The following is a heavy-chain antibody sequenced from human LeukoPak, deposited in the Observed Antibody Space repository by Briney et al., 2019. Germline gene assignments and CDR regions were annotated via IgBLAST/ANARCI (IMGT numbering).Heavy chain of an antibody. D-gene: IGHD2-15*01. J-gene: IGHJ4*02. CDR1: GFTFSSYW. Sequence: PGGSLTLSCAASGFTFSSYWMSWVRQAPGKGLEWVGNIKQDGSEKYYVDSVKGRFTISRDNAKNSLYLQMNSLRAEDTAVYYCASLVVVVAATYFDYWGQGTLVTVSS. V-gene: IGHV3-7*01. CDR2: IKQDGSEK. CDR3: ASLVVVVAATYFDY.